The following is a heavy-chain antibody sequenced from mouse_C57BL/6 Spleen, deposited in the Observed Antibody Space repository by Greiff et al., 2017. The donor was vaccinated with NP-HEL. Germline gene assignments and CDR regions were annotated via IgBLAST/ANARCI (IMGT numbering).Heavy chain of an antibody. V-gene: IGHV7-3*01. J-gene: IGHJ1*03. CDR1: GFTFTDYY. CDR3: ARSIWYFDV. CDR2: IRNKANGYTT. Sequence: EVKLMESGGGLVQPGGSLSLSCAASGFTFTDYYMSWVRQPPGKALEWLGFIRNKANGYTTEYSASVKGRFTISRDNSQSILYLQMNALRAEDSATYYCARSIWYFDVWGTGTTVTVSS.